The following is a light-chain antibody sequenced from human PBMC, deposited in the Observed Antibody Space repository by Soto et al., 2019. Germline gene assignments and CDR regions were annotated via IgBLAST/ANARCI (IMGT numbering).Light chain of an antibody. CDR2: DVY. J-gene: IGLJ1*01. CDR1: SSDIGRYDH. V-gene: IGLV2-14*03. CDR3: SSYTSSNSLV. Sequence: QSVLTQPASVSGSPGQLITISCAGTSSDIGRYDHVSWYQQHPGKAPKFIIYDVYSRPSGVSNRFSGSKSGNTASLTISGLQPEDEADYFCSSYTSSNSLVFGPGTKATVL.